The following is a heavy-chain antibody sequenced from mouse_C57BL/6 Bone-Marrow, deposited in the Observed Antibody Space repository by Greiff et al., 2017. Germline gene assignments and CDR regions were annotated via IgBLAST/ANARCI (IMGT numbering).Heavy chain of an antibody. CDR2: IDPENGDT. J-gene: IGHJ4*01. CDR1: GFNIKDDY. CDR3: TTLLLVFYYAMDY. V-gene: IGHV14-4*01. D-gene: IGHD2-1*01. Sequence: EVQLQQSGAELVRPGASVKLSCTASGFNIKDDYMHWVKQRPEQGLEWIGWIDPENGDTEYASKFQGKATITADTSSNTAYLQLSSLTSEDTAVYYCTTLLLVFYYAMDYWGQGTSVTVSS.